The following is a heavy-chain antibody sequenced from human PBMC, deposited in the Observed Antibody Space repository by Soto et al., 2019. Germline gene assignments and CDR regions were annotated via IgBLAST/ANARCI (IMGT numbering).Heavy chain of an antibody. J-gene: IGHJ6*02. Sequence: SVKVSCKASGFPFTSSAVQWVRQTRGQRLEWIGWIVVGSGNTNYAQKFQERVTITRDMSTSTAYMELSSLRSEDTAVYYCAADRSGSYYIYGMDVWGQGTTVTVSS. CDR1: GFPFTSSA. CDR2: IVVGSGNT. V-gene: IGHV1-58*01. CDR3: AADRSGSYYIYGMDV. D-gene: IGHD1-26*01.